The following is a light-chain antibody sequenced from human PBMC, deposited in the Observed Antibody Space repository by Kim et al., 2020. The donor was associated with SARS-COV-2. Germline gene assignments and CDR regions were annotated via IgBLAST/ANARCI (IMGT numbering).Light chain of an antibody. V-gene: IGLV10-54*01. Sequence: QAGLTQPPSVSKGLRQTATLTCTGTSNNVGNYGAAWLQQHLGHPPKLLSYRNNNRPSGISERLSASSSGNTASLTITGLQPEDEADYYCSAWDSSLTAWVFGGGTKLTVL. CDR2: RNN. CDR1: SNNVGNYG. CDR3: SAWDSSLTAWV. J-gene: IGLJ3*02.